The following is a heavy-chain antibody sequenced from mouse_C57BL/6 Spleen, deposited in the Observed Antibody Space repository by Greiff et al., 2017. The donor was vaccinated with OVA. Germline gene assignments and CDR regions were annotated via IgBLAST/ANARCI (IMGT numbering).Heavy chain of an antibody. CDR1: GFTFSSYA. Sequence: EVKLEESGGGLVKPGGSLKLSCAASGFTFSSYAMSWVRQTPEKRLEWVATISDGGSYTYYPDNVKGRFTISRDNAKNNLYLQMSHLKSEDTAMYYCARDPYYGSSNYFDYWGQGTTLTVSS. D-gene: IGHD1-1*01. V-gene: IGHV5-4*01. CDR2: ISDGGSYT. J-gene: IGHJ2*01. CDR3: ARDPYYGSSNYFDY.